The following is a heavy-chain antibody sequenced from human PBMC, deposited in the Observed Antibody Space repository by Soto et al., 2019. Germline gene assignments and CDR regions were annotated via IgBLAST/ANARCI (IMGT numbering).Heavy chain of an antibody. V-gene: IGHV4-34*01. CDR2: INHSGST. D-gene: IGHD4-4*01. J-gene: IGHJ4*02. CDR3: ARDRTTVTYKRGLDY. Sequence: QVQLQQWGAGLLKPSETLSLTCAVYGGSFSGYYWGWIRQPPGKGLEWIGEINHSGSTNYNPSLKSRVTISVDTSKNQVSMKLSSVTAADTAVYYCARDRTTVTYKRGLDYWGQGTLVTVSS. CDR1: GGSFSGYY.